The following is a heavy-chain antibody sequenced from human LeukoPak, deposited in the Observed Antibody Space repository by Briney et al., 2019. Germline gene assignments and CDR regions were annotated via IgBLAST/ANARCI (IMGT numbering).Heavy chain of an antibody. V-gene: IGHV3-21*01. CDR1: GFSSSAHT. Sequence: GGSLRLSCEGSGFSSSAHTMNWVRQAPGKGLEWVSSIDSTSTYIYYADSMKGRFSISGDNAKNSLYLQMSSLRAGDTAVYYCAREGQGAWYWFDLWGQGTLVTVSS. D-gene: IGHD6-19*01. J-gene: IGHJ5*02. CDR3: AREGQGAWYWFDL. CDR2: IDSTSTYI.